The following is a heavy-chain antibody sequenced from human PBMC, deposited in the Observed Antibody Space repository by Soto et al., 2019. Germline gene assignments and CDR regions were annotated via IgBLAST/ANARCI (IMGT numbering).Heavy chain of an antibody. CDR2: IYHSGST. CDR3: ARGPNYYDSSGYGY. V-gene: IGHV4-4*02. CDR1: GGSISSSNW. Sequence: QVQLQESGPGLVKPSGTLSLTCAVSGGSISSSNWWSWVRQPPGKGLEWIGAIYHSGSTNYNPSLKSPVTISVDKSKNQFSLKLSSVTAADTAVYYCARGPNYYDSSGYGYWGQGTLVTVSS. D-gene: IGHD3-22*01. J-gene: IGHJ4*02.